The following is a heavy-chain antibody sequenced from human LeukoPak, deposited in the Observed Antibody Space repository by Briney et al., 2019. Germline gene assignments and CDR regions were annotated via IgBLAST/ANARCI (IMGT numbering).Heavy chain of an antibody. CDR2: IYYSGST. CDR1: GGSISSYY. D-gene: IGHD2-2*01. CDR3: ARSPRDIVVVPEFDY. Sequence: SETLSLTCTVSGGSISSYYWSWIRQPPGKGLEWIGYIYYSGSTNYNPSLKSRVTISVDTSKNQFSLKLSSVTAADTAVYYCARSPRDIVVVPEFDYWGQGTLVTVSS. J-gene: IGHJ4*02. V-gene: IGHV4-59*08.